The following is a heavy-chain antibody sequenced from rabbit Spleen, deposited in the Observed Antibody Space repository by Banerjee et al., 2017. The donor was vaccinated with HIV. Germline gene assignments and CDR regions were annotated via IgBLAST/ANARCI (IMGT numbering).Heavy chain of an antibody. J-gene: IGHJ4*01. CDR1: GFDFSNYG. D-gene: IGHD4-1*01. CDR3: VREVAAKFNL. Sequence: QEQVVESGGGLVQPGGSLKVSCKASGFDFSNYGVSWVRQVPGKGLEWIGYIDPVFGITYYANWVNGRFTISRDNAQNTLFLQLNSLTAADTATYFCVREVAAKFNLWGPGTLVTVS. V-gene: IGHV1S47*01. CDR2: IDPVFGIT.